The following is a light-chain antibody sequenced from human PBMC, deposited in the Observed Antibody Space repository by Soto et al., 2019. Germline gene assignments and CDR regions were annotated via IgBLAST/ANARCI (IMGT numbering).Light chain of an antibody. Sequence: EIVLTQCPGTLSLSPGERATLSCRSSQSVSSSYLAWYQQKPGQAPRLLIYGASSRATGIPDRFSGSGSGTDSTLTISRLEPEDVAVYCCQQYGSAPWTFGQGTKVDI. V-gene: IGKV3-20*01. CDR2: GAS. CDR1: QSVSSSY. CDR3: QQYGSAPWT. J-gene: IGKJ1*01.